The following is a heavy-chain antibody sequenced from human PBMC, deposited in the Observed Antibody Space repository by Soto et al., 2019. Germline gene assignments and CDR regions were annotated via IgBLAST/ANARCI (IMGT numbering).Heavy chain of an antibody. D-gene: IGHD1-1*01. J-gene: IGHJ4*02. V-gene: IGHV1-18*01. CDR2: ISAHNGNT. Sequence: QVHLVQSGAEVKKPGASVKVSCKASGYTFTSYGITWVRQAPGQGLEWMGWISAHNGNTDYAQKLQGRVIVTRDTATNTADMELRSLRSDDTAVYYCARGRYGDYWGQGALVTVSS. CDR3: ARGRYGDY. CDR1: GYTFTSYG.